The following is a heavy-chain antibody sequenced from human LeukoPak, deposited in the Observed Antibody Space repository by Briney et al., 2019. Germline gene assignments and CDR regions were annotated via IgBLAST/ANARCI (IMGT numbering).Heavy chain of an antibody. CDR1: GFTFSSYE. Sequence: PGGSLRLSCAASGFTFSSYEMNWVRQAPGEGLEWVSYISGSGSIIYYADSVKGRFTVSRDNAKNSLYLHMNSLRAEDTAVYYCARDSIGLFEGGQGTLVTVSS. J-gene: IGHJ4*02. CDR2: ISGSGSII. D-gene: IGHD3-3*01. V-gene: IGHV3-48*03. CDR3: ARDSIGLFE.